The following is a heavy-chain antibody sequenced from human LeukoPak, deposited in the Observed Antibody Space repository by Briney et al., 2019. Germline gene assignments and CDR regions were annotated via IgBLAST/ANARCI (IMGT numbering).Heavy chain of an antibody. CDR1: GYSFTSYW. V-gene: IGHV5-51*01. Sequence: GASLQISCKGSGYSFTSYWIGWVRQLPGKGLEWMGIIYPGDSDTRYSPSFQGQVTISADKSISTAYLQWSSLKASDTAMYYCAFHYGSGRYYFDYWGQGTLVTVSS. CDR3: AFHYGSGRYYFDY. CDR2: IYPGDSDT. J-gene: IGHJ4*02. D-gene: IGHD3-10*01.